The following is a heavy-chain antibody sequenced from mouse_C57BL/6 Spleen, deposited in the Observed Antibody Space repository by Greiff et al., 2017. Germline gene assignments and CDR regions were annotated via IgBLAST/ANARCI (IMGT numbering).Heavy chain of an antibody. V-gene: IGHV1-54*01. CDR2: INPGSGGT. D-gene: IGHD1-2*01. J-gene: IGHJ2*01. CDR1: GYAFTNYL. CDR3: ARSGDYGYYFDY. Sequence: QVHVKQSGAELVRPGTSVKVSCKASGYAFTNYLIEWVKQRPGQGLEWIGVINPGSGGTNYNEKFKGKATLTADKSSSTAYMQLSSLTSEDSAVYFCARSGDYGYYFDYWGQGTTLTVSS.